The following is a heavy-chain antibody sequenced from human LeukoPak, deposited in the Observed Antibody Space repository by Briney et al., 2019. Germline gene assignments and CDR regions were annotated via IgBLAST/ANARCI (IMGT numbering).Heavy chain of an antibody. V-gene: IGHV1-2*02. J-gene: IGHJ5*02. CDR1: GYNFTAYY. Sequence: GASVKVSCKASGYNFTAYYVHWVRQAPGQGLEWMGWINPNSGGTNYAQKFQGRVTMTRDTSITTAYMDLSRLTSDDTAVYYCVGGGFDPWGQGTLVTVSS. CDR3: VGGGFDP. D-gene: IGHD3-16*01. CDR2: INPNSGGT.